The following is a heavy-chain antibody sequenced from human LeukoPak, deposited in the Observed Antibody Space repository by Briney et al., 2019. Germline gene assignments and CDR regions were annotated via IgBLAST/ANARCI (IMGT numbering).Heavy chain of an antibody. J-gene: IGHJ4*02. CDR3: AGLWGYCSSTTCLTSFDY. CDR2: ISYDGSNK. V-gene: IGHV3-30*04. Sequence: GGSLRLSCAASGFTFSSYAMHWVRQAPGKGLEWVALISYDGSNKYYADSVKGRFTISRDNSKNTLYLQMNSLRAEDTAVYYCAGLWGYCSSTTCLTSFDYWGQGTLSPSPQ. CDR1: GFTFSSYA. D-gene: IGHD2-2*01.